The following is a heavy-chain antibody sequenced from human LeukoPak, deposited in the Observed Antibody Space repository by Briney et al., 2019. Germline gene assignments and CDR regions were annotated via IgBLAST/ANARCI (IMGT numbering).Heavy chain of an antibody. CDR1: GFTFSSYS. CDR2: ISSSSSYI. J-gene: IGHJ4*02. Sequence: GGSLRLSCAASGFTFSSYSMNWVRQAPGKGLEWVSSISSSSSYIYYADSVKGRFTISRDNAKNSLYLQMNSLRAEDTAVYYCARDWGPYYDFWSGLIDYWGQGTLVTVSS. D-gene: IGHD3-3*01. V-gene: IGHV3-21*01. CDR3: ARDWGPYYDFWSGLIDY.